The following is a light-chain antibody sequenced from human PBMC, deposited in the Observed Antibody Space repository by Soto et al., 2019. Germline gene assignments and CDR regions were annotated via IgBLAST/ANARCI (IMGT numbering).Light chain of an antibody. CDR3: LTWGAGIRV. J-gene: IGLJ3*02. CDR1: SGHTNYA. Sequence: QSVLTQSPSASASLGASVKLTCTLSSGHTNYAIAWHQLQPEKGPRYLMKLNSDGRHSKGDGIPDRFSGSSSGAERYLTISSLRSEDEADYYCLTWGAGIRVFGGGTKLTVL. CDR2: LNSDGRH. V-gene: IGLV4-69*01.